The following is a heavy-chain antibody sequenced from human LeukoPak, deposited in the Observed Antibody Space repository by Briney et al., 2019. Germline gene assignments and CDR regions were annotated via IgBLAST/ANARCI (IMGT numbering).Heavy chain of an antibody. Sequence: GGSLRLSCAASGFTFSSYGMHWVRQAPGKGLEWVAVISYDGSNKYYADSVKGRFTISRDNSKNTLYLQMNSLRAEDTAVYYCARENGDYFFDYWGQGTLATVSS. CDR1: GFTFSSYG. CDR2: ISYDGSNK. J-gene: IGHJ4*02. V-gene: IGHV3-30*03. D-gene: IGHD4-17*01. CDR3: ARENGDYFFDY.